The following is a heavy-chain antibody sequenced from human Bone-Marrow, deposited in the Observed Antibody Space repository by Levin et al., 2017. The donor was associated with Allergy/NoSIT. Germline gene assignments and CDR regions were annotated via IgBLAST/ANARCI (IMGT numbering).Heavy chain of an antibody. Sequence: GESLKISCAVSGFTFKTYGMHWVRQAPGKGLEWVAVIWYDGSKEYYADSIKGRFTISRDNSKNTLYLQMNSLRAEDTAVFYCARERRGFGGLWAFDIWGQGTMVTVSS. CDR3: ARERRGFGGLWAFDI. V-gene: IGHV3-33*01. CDR1: GFTFKTYG. J-gene: IGHJ3*02. CDR2: IWYDGSKE. D-gene: IGHD2-8*02.